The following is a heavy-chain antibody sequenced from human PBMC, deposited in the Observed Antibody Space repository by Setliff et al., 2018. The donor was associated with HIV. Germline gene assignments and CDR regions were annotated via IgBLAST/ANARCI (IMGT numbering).Heavy chain of an antibody. CDR2: IYYSGST. CDR3: ARVRRDGNSFDD. J-gene: IGHJ4*02. CDR1: GGSISSGDYY. D-gene: IGHD4-4*01. Sequence: SETLSLTCTVSGGSISSGDYYWSWIRQPPGKGLEWIGYIYYSGSTYYNPSLRSRVTISLDTSKNQFSLKLSSVAAADTAVYFCARVRRDGNSFDDWGQGTLVTVSS. V-gene: IGHV4-30-4*08.